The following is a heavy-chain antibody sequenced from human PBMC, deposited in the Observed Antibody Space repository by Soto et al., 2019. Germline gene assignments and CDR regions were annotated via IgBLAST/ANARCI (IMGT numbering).Heavy chain of an antibody. J-gene: IGHJ4*02. D-gene: IGHD3-22*01. Sequence: ASVKVSCKASGYTFTSYGISWVRQAPGQGLEWMGWISAYNGNTNYAQKLQGRVTISVDTSKNQFSLKLSSVTAADTAMYYCARQVDYYDSSGYYRGYFDYWGQGTLVTVSS. CDR3: ARQVDYYDSSGYYRGYFDY. CDR1: GYTFTSYG. V-gene: IGHV1-18*01. CDR2: ISAYNGNT.